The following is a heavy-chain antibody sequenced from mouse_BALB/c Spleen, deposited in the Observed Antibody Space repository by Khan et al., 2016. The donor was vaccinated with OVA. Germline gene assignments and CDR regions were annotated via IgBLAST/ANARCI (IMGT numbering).Heavy chain of an antibody. D-gene: IGHD1-1*01. Sequence: EVQLLESGPGLVKPSQSLSLTCTVTGYSITSGYAWNWIRQFPGNKLEWMGYISYSGVTSYTPSLKSRISITRDTSKNQFFLQLTSVTTEDTATFCCARGNYYGYYFDYWGQGNTLTVSS. CDR1: GYSITSGYA. J-gene: IGHJ2*01. V-gene: IGHV3-2*02. CDR3: ARGNYYGYYFDY. CDR2: ISYSGVT.